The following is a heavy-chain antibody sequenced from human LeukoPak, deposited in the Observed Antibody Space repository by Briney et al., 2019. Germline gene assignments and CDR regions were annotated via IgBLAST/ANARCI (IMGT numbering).Heavy chain of an antibody. CDR3: AKAIEVSSYCTSSSCSPHFDY. J-gene: IGHJ4*02. CDR1: GIIFTDYT. V-gene: IGHV3-23*01. D-gene: IGHD2-2*01. CDR2: ISGSGGST. Sequence: GGSLRLSCAASGIIFTDYTMHWVRQAPGKGLDWVSGISGSGGSTYYPDSVKGRFTISRDNSMNTLYLHMNSLRAEDTAVYFCAKAIEVSSYCTSSSCSPHFDYWGQGTLVTVSS.